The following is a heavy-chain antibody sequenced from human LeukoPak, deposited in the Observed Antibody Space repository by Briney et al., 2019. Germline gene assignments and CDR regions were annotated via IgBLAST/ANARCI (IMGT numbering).Heavy chain of an antibody. CDR1: GYTFTSYG. Sequence: ASVKVSCKASGYTFTSYGISWVRQAPGQGLEWMGWISAYNGNTNYAQKLQGRVTMTTDTSTSTAYMELRSLRSEDTAVYYCARFAGVGSRWYFDLWGRGTLVTVSS. CDR2: ISAYNGNT. D-gene: IGHD2-8*01. J-gene: IGHJ2*01. V-gene: IGHV1-18*01. CDR3: ARFAGVGSRWYFDL.